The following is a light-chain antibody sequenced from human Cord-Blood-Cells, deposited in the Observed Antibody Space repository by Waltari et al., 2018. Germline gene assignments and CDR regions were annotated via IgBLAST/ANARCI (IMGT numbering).Light chain of an antibody. J-gene: IGKJ3*01. CDR1: QSISSY. CDR2: AAS. Sequence: DNKMTQSPSSLSASVGDRVTITCRASQSISSYLNWYQQKPGKAPKLLIYAASSLQSGVPSRFSGSGSGTDFTLTISSLQPEDFATYYCQQSYSTPFTFGPGTKVDIK. CDR3: QQSYSTPFT. V-gene: IGKV1-39*01.